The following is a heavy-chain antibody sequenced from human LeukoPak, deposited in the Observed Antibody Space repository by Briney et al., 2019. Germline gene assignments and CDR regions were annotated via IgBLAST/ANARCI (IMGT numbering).Heavy chain of an antibody. CDR2: ISDSGGS. CDR1: GGSVSSGISY. CDR3: ARGGPRTDDYNFDY. D-gene: IGHD5-24*01. V-gene: IGHV4-61*01. Sequence: SETLSLTCSVSGGSVSSGISYWSWIRQPPGEGLEWIAYISDSGGSDYNPSLRGRVTISVDTSNNQFSLKLRSVTAADTAVYYCARGGPRTDDYNFDYWGQGTLVSVSS. J-gene: IGHJ4*02.